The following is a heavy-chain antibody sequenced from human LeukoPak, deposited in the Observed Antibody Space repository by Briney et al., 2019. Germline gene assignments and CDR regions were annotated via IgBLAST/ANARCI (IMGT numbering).Heavy chain of an antibody. CDR1: GGSFSGYY. V-gene: IGHV4-34*01. D-gene: IGHD3-10*01. CDR3: AINDGSGSYYKSDY. CDR2: IDQSGGT. Sequence: SETLSLTCAVYGGSFSGYYWSWLRQPPGKGLEWIGEIDQSGGTNYNPSLKSRVTITIDTSKNQFSLKLNSVTAADTAVYYCAINDGSGSYYKSDYWGQGTLVTVSS. J-gene: IGHJ4*02.